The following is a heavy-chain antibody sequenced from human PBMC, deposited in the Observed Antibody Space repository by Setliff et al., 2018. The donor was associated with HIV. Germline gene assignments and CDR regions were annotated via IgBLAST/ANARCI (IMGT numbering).Heavy chain of an antibody. CDR2: IYTSGIT. D-gene: IGHD2-15*01. J-gene: IGHJ4*02. V-gene: IGHV4-4*08. CDR3: ARVVDADYLDY. Sequence: SETLSLTCTVSGDSISSYYWSWIRQPPGKGLEWIGYIYTSGITDYNPSLKSRVTISGDTSKNQFSLKLNSVTAADTAMYYCARVVDADYLDYWGQGTPVTVSS. CDR1: GDSISSYY.